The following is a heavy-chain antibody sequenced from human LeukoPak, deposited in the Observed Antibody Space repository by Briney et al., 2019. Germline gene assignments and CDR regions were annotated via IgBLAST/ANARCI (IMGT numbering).Heavy chain of an antibody. Sequence: GGSLRLSCAASGFSFSGHWMHWARQLPGKGLVWVSRISPTGGTTSYADSVKGRFTVSRDNAKNTLYLQVNNLRAEDTAVYYCARGPSSNWSGLDFWGQGTLLTVSS. CDR2: ISPTGGTT. CDR3: ARGPSSNWSGLDF. D-gene: IGHD6-13*01. J-gene: IGHJ4*02. V-gene: IGHV3-74*01. CDR1: GFSFSGHW.